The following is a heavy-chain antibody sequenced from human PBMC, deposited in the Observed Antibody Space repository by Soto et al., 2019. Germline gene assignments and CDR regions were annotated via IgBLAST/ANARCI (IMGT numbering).Heavy chain of an antibody. V-gene: IGHV4-30-2*01. CDR2: IYHSGST. CDR1: GGSISCGGYS. D-gene: IGHD5-12*01. J-gene: IGHJ4*02. Sequence: QLQLQESGSGLVKPSQTLSLTCAVSGGSISCGGYSWSWIRQPPGKGLEWIGYIYHSGSTYYNPSPMARVTGSVDRAKNQFSLKLRSVSAADTAVYYFAAGGGLRRDYWGQGTLVTVSS. CDR3: AAGGGLRRDY.